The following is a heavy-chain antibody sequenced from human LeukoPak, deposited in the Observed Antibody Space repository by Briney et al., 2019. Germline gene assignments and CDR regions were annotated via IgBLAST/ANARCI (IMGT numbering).Heavy chain of an antibody. CDR2: IYPGDSDT. J-gene: IGHJ4*02. Sequence: GDSLKISCKGSGYIFTTYWIGWVRQMPGKGLEWMGIIYPGDSDTRYSPSFQGQVTISADKSISTAYLQWSSLKASDTAMYYCARHQIVGATRSPFDYWGQGTLVIVSS. CDR3: ARHQIVGATRSPFDY. CDR1: GYIFTTYW. D-gene: IGHD1-26*01. V-gene: IGHV5-51*01.